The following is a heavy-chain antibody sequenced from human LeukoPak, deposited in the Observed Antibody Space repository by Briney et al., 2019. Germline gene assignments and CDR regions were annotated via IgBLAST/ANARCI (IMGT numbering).Heavy chain of an antibody. J-gene: IGHJ4*02. D-gene: IGHD3-22*01. CDR2: INHSGST. Sequence: GSLRLSCAASEFTFSSYSMNWIRQPPGKGLEWIGEINHSGSTNYNPSLKSRVTISVDTSKNQFSLKLSSVTAADTAVYYCARGPYYDSSGYQVYWGQGTLVTVSS. V-gene: IGHV4-34*01. CDR1: EFTFSSYS. CDR3: ARGPYYDSSGYQVY.